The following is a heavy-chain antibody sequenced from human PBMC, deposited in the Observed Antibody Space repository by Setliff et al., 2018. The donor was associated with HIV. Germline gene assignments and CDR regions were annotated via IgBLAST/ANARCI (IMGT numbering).Heavy chain of an antibody. CDR1: GYTFVNYD. CDR2: MNPIRGNT. Sequence: ASVKVSCKASGYTFVNYDINWVRQAAGQGLEWMGWMNPIRGNTGYAQKFQGRVTITRDTSKNTAYMELRSLTSEDTAVYYCARIVAPGSHGPDYHMDVWGKGSTVTVTS. J-gene: IGHJ6*03. CDR3: ARIVAPGSHGPDYHMDV. D-gene: IGHD3-22*01. V-gene: IGHV1-8*03.